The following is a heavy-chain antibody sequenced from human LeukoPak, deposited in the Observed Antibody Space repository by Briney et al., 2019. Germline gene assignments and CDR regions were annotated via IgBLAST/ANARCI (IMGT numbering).Heavy chain of an antibody. V-gene: IGHV3-74*01. D-gene: IGHD1-26*01. Sequence: GGSLRLSCAASGFTFSSYWMHWVRQAPGKGLVWVSRINTDGSSTSYADSVKGRFTISRDNAKNTLYLQMSSLRAEDTAVYYCARARGSPHAFDIWGQGTMVTVSS. CDR3: ARARGSPHAFDI. CDR2: INTDGSST. CDR1: GFTFSSYW. J-gene: IGHJ3*02.